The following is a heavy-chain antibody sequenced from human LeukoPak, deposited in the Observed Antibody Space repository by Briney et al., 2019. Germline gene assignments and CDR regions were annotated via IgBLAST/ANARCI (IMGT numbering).Heavy chain of an antibody. D-gene: IGHD2-2*01. CDR3: ARRSVVVPAAMGDYYYYYMDV. CDR1: GFSFSDYY. Sequence: GALRLSCGASGFSFSDYYMSWIRQAPGKGPEWVSYISSSGSTIYYADSVKGRFTISRDNAKNSLYLQMNSLRAEDTAVYYCARRSVVVPAAMGDYYYYYMDVWGKGTTVTISS. J-gene: IGHJ6*03. V-gene: IGHV3-11*01. CDR2: ISSSGSTI.